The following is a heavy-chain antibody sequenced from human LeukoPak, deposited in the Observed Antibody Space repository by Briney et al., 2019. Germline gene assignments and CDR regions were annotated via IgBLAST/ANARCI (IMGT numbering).Heavy chain of an antibody. CDR3: ARDGGSSWYFDY. V-gene: IGHV3-11*04. CDR1: GFTFSDYY. D-gene: IGHD6-13*01. Sequence: GGSLRLSCAASGFTFSDYYMSWIRQAPGKGLEWVSYISSSGNSTYYSDSVRGRFTISRDNAKNSLHLQMDSLRAEDTAVYYCARDGGSSWYFDYWGQGTLATVSS. CDR2: ISSSGNST. J-gene: IGHJ4*02.